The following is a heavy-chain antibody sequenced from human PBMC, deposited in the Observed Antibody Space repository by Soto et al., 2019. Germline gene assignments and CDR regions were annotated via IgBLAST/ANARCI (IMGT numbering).Heavy chain of an antibody. CDR2: ITNKENGEAT. CDR3: TPRRFGSNEWSFDY. CDR1: GFSFPNAW. J-gene: IGHJ4*02. V-gene: IGHV3-15*06. D-gene: IGHD2-8*01. Sequence: EVQLVESGGGLVEPGGSRRLSCAASGFSFPNAWLTWVRQAPGKGLAWVGRITNKENGEATIYAAPVKGRFTISRDDSENILYLQMDTLQTEDTAVYYCTPRRFGSNEWSFDYWGQGTLVTVSS.